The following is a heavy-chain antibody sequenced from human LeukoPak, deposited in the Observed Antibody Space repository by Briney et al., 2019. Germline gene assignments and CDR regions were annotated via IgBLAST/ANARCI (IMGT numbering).Heavy chain of an antibody. CDR1: GGSFSGYY. V-gene: IGHV4-34*01. CDR3: ARGTRGFPFDY. D-gene: IGHD3-10*01. J-gene: IGHJ4*02. Sequence: PSETLSLTCAVYGGSFSGYYWSWIRQPPGKGLEWIGEINHSGSTNYNPSLKSRVTISVDTSKNQLSLKLSSVTAADTAVYYCARGTRGFPFDYWGQGTLVTVSS. CDR2: INHSGST.